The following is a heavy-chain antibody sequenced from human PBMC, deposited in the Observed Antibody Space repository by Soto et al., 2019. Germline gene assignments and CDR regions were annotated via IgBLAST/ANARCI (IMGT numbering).Heavy chain of an antibody. CDR3: ARSTGRGPGIAVAGPFDY. J-gene: IGHJ4*02. CDR2: ISGSGGST. D-gene: IGHD6-19*01. Sequence: EVQLLESGGGLVQPGGSLRLSCAASGFTFSSYAMSWVRQAPGKGLEWVSAISGSGGSTYYADSVKGRFTISRDNSKHRLYLQMNSLRAEDTAVYYCARSTGRGPGIAVAGPFDYWGQGTLVTVSS. V-gene: IGHV3-23*01. CDR1: GFTFSSYA.